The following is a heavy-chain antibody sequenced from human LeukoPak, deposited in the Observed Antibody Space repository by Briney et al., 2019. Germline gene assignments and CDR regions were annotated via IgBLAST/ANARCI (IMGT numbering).Heavy chain of an antibody. CDR2: ISAYNGNT. D-gene: IGHD3-22*01. Sequence: ASVKVFCKASGYTFTSYGISWVRQAPGQGLEWMGWISAYNGNTNYAQKLQGRVTMTTDTSTSTAYMELRSLRSDDTAVYYCARGGTYYYDSSGYYPQSSDAFDIWGQGTMVTVSS. V-gene: IGHV1-18*01. CDR1: GYTFTSYG. CDR3: ARGGTYYYDSSGYYPQSSDAFDI. J-gene: IGHJ3*02.